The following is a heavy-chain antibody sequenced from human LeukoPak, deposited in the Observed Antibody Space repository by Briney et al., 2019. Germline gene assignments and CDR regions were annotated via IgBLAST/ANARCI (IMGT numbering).Heavy chain of an antibody. CDR1: GFTFSGYW. CDR3: ARESTAGYNSSWYGFRN. J-gene: IGHJ1*01. D-gene: IGHD6-13*01. CDR2: INQDGSEK. Sequence: PEGSLRLSCAASGFTFSGYWMSWVRQAPGKGLEWVANINQDGSEKYYVDSVKGRFTISRDNAKNSLFLQMGSLRVEDTAVYYCARESTAGYNSSWYGFRNWGQGTLVSVSS. V-gene: IGHV3-7*01.